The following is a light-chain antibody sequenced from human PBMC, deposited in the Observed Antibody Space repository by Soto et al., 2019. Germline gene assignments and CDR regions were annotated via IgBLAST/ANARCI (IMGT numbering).Light chain of an antibody. CDR2: DIS. Sequence: DIEMTQSPSSLSASVGDRVTITCRASQTISHYLNWYQHKPGKAPKLLIYDISTLEIGVPSRFSGSGSGTDFTFTITGLQPEDIATYFCQQYENLPYTFGQGTKLEI. CDR3: QQYENLPYT. CDR1: QTISHY. V-gene: IGKV1-33*01. J-gene: IGKJ2*01.